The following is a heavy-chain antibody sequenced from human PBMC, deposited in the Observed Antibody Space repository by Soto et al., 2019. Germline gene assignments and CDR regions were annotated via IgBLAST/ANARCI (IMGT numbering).Heavy chain of an antibody. CDR2: IWYDGSNK. Sequence: QVQLVESGGGVVQPGRSLRLSCAASGFTFSSYGMHWVRQAPGKGLEWVAVIWYDGSNKYYADSVKGRFTISRDNSKNTLYLQMNSLRAEDTAVYYCARESDGRDRSGWYPKGFDYWGQGTLVTVSS. D-gene: IGHD6-19*01. J-gene: IGHJ4*02. V-gene: IGHV3-33*01. CDR3: ARESDGRDRSGWYPKGFDY. CDR1: GFTFSSYG.